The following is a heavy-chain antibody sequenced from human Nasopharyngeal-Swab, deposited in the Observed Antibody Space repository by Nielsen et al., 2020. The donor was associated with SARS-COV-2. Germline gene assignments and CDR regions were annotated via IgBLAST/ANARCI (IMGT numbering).Heavy chain of an antibody. Sequence: SETLSLTCTVSGGSISSYYWSWIRQPPGKGLEWIGYIYYSGSTNYNPSLKSRVTISVDTSKNQFSLKLSSVTAADTAVYYCARDSKYYYYGMDVWGQGTTVTVSS. J-gene: IGHJ6*02. CDR3: ARDSKYYYYGMDV. CDR2: IYYSGST. CDR1: GGSISSYY. V-gene: IGHV4-59*13.